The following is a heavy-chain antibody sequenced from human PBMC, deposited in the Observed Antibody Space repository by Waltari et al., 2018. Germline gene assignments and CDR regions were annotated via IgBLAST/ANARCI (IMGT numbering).Heavy chain of an antibody. V-gene: IGHV3-9*01. J-gene: IGHJ4*02. CDR1: GFTFDDYA. D-gene: IGHD6-13*01. Sequence: EVQLVESGGGLVQPGRSLRLSCAASGFTFDDYAMHWVRQAPGKGLEWVSGISWNSGSIGYADSVKGRFTISRDNAKNSLYLQMNSLRAEDTALYYCAKIAAAGNYFDYWGQGTLVTVSS. CDR2: ISWNSGSI. CDR3: AKIAAAGNYFDY.